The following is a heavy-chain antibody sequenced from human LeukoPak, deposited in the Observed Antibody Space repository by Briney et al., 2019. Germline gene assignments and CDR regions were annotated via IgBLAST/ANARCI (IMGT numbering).Heavy chain of an antibody. CDR1: GGSISSSSYY. Sequence: SETLSLTCTVSGGSISSSSYYWGWIRQPPGKGLEWIGSIYYSGSTYYNPSLKSRVTISVDTSKNQFSLKLSSVTAADTAVYCCARFTKDIVVVPAATPTDAFDIWGQGTMVTVSS. CDR2: IYYSGST. D-gene: IGHD2-2*01. J-gene: IGHJ3*02. CDR3: ARFTKDIVVVPAATPTDAFDI. V-gene: IGHV4-39*01.